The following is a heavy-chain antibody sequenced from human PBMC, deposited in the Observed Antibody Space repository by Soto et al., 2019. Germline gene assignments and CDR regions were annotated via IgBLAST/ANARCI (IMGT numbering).Heavy chain of an antibody. CDR3: ARVCGGDCHYGMDV. CDR1: GGSISSGGYY. J-gene: IGHJ6*02. D-gene: IGHD2-21*02. CDR2: IYYSGGT. Sequence: QVQLQESGPGLVKPSQTLSLTCTVSGGSISSGGYYWTWIRQHPGKCLEWIGYIYYSGGTYYNPSLKSRVTISVDSSKNVCSVKLSSATAADTAVYYWARVCGGDCHYGMDVWGQGTTVTVSS. V-gene: IGHV4-31*03.